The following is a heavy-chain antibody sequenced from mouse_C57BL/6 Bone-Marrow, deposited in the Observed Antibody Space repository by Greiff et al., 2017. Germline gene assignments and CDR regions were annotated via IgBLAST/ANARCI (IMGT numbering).Heavy chain of an antibody. CDR3: ARSYFDV. J-gene: IGHJ1*03. Sequence: EVMLVESGPGLAKPSQTLSLTCSVTGYSIPSDYWNWIRKFPGKKLEYMGYISYSGSTYYNPSPKSRISITRDTSKNQYYLQLNSVTTEDTATYYCARSYFDVWGTGTTVTVSS. CDR2: ISYSGST. CDR1: GYSIPSDY. V-gene: IGHV3-8*01.